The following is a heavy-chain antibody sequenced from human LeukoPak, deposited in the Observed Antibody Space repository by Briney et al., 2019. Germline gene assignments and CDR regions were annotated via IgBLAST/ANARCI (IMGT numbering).Heavy chain of an antibody. CDR2: ISAYNGNT. CDR1: GYTFTSYG. V-gene: IGHV1-18*04. Sequence: ASVKVSCKASGYTFTSYGISWVRQAPGQGLEWMGWISAYNGNTNYAQKLQGRVTMTTDTSTSTAYMELRSLRSDDTAVYYCARDLPGPWSYYLGYWGQGTLVTVSS. CDR3: ARDLPGPWSYYLGY. D-gene: IGHD2-8*02. J-gene: IGHJ4*02.